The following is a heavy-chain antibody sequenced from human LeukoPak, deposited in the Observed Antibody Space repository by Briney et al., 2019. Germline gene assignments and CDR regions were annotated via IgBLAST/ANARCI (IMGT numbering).Heavy chain of an antibody. CDR1: GFTFTSSA. D-gene: IGHD1-26*01. CDR3: AAGGGIVGATTAFDI. V-gene: IGHV1-58*02. J-gene: IGHJ3*02. CDR2: IVVGSGST. Sequence: GASVKVSCKASGFTFTSSAMQWVRQARGQRLEWIGWIVVGSGSTNYAQKFQERVTITRDMSTSTAYMELSSLRSEDTAVYYCAAGGGIVGATTAFDIWGQGTMVTVSS.